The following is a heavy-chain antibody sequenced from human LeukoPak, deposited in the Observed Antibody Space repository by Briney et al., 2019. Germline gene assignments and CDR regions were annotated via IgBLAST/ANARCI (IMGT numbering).Heavy chain of an antibody. V-gene: IGHV3-53*04. J-gene: IGHJ4*02. D-gene: IGHD6-19*01. CDR1: GFTVSSNY. CDR3: ARFSSGWYPYFDY. Sequence: GGSLRLSCAASGFTVSSNYMSWVRQAPGKGLEGVSVIYSGGSTYYADSVKGRFTISRHNSKDTLYLQMNSLRAEDTAVYYCARFSSGWYPYFDYWGQGTLVTVSS. CDR2: IYSGGST.